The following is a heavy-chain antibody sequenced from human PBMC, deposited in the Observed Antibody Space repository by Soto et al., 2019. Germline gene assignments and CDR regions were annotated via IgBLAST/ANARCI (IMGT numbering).Heavy chain of an antibody. V-gene: IGHV3-23*01. CDR2: ISGNGATI. D-gene: IGHD2-15*01. Sequence: GGPLRLSCAASGFSFNTNAMSWVRQAPGKGLEWVSVISGNGATIYYADSVKGRFTISRDNSKNTLYLQMNSLRAEDTALYYCAKASVAFNDHWGQGTLVTVS. J-gene: IGHJ4*02. CDR3: AKASVAFNDH. CDR1: GFSFNTNA.